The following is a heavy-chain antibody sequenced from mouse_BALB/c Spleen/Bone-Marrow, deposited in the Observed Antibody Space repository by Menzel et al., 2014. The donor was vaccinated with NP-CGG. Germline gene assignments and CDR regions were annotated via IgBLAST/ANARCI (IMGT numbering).Heavy chain of an antibody. J-gene: IGHJ2*01. CDR3: ATYDGYCFDY. D-gene: IGHD2-3*01. Sequence: EVKLVESGPSLVKPSQTLSLTCSVTGDSTTSGYWNWIRKFPGNKLEYMGYISYSGSTYYNPSLKSRISITRDTSKNQYYLQLNSVTTEDTATYYCATYDGYCFDYWGQGTTLTVSS. CDR1: GDSTTSGY. CDR2: ISYSGST. V-gene: IGHV3-8*02.